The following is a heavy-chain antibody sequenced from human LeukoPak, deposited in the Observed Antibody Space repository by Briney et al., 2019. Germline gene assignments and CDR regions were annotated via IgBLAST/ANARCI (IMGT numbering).Heavy chain of an antibody. CDR2: IYYSGST. J-gene: IGHJ3*02. V-gene: IGHV4-39*01. D-gene: IGHD3-22*01. CDR3: ARQSPYYYDSSGYDLDI. CDR1: GGSISSSSYY. Sequence: SETLSLTCTVSGGSISSSSYYWGWIRQPPGKGLEWIGSIYYSGSTYYNPSLKSRVTISVDTSKNQFSLKLSSVTAADTAVYYCARQSPYYYDSSGYDLDIWGQGTMVTVSS.